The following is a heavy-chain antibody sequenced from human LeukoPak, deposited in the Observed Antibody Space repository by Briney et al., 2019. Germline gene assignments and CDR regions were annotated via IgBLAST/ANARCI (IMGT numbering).Heavy chain of an antibody. Sequence: GGSLRLSCAASGFTGSDSYMSWVRQAPGKGPEWVSTISGSGGNTYYADSVKGRFTISRDNSKNTLYLQMNSLRAEDTALYYCAKGSLGSWYFFDYWGQGTLVTVSP. CDR3: AKGSLGSWYFFDY. J-gene: IGHJ4*02. CDR1: GFTGSDSY. V-gene: IGHV3-23*01. D-gene: IGHD6-13*01. CDR2: ISGSGGNT.